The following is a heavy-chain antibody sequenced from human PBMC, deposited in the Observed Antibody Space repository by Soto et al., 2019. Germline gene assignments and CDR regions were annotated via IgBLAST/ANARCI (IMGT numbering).Heavy chain of an antibody. Sequence: QVQLVESGGGVVQPGRSLRLSCAASGFTFSSYGMHWVRQAPGKGLEWVAVISYDGSNKYYADSVKGRFTISRDNSKNTLYLQMNSLRAEDTAVYYCAKDVEQLDYYYGMDVW. J-gene: IGHJ6*01. D-gene: IGHD6-6*01. CDR2: ISYDGSNK. V-gene: IGHV3-30*18. CDR3: AKDVEQLDYYYGMDV. CDR1: GFTFSSYG.